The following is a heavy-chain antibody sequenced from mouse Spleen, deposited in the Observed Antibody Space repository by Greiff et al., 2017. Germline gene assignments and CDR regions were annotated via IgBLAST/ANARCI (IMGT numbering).Heavy chain of an antibody. CDR1: GFTFSSYA. D-gene: IGHD4-1*01. CDR3: ATNWEYYFDY. J-gene: IGHJ2*01. Sequence: EVHLVESGGGLVKPGGSLKLSCAASGFTFSSYAMSWVRQTPEKRLEWVATISSGGSYTYYPDSVKGRFTISRDNAKNTLYLQMSSLRSEDTAMYYCATNWEYYFDYWGQGTTLTVSS. CDR2: ISSGGSYT. V-gene: IGHV5-9-3*01.